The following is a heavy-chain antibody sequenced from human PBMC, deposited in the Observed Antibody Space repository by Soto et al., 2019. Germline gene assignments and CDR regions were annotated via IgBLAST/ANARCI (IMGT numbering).Heavy chain of an antibody. J-gene: IGHJ4*02. CDR1: GDSVNSGDAY. CDR2: FYHTGSS. V-gene: IGHV4-61*08. CDR3: ARGDRLLTIYDF. D-gene: IGHD3-16*01. Sequence: PSETLSLTCSVSGDSVNSGDAYWSWIRQPPGKGLEWLGYFYHTGSSGYNPSLQGRVTISLDPSKNKFSLRLTSVTTADTAVYFCARGDRLLTIYDFWGQGTVVTVSS.